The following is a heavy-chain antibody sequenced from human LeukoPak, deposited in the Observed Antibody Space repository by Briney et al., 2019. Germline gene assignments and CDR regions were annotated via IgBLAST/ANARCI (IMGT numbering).Heavy chain of an antibody. CDR3: AREPYCSSTSCYTWFDY. Sequence: SVKVSCKASGGTFSSYAISWVRQAPGQGLEWMGGIIPIFGTANYAQKFQGRVTITTDESTSTAYMELSSLRSEDTAVYYCAREPYCSSTSCYTWFDYWSQETLVTVSS. CDR2: IIPIFGTA. D-gene: IGHD2-2*02. V-gene: IGHV1-69*05. J-gene: IGHJ4*02. CDR1: GGTFSSYA.